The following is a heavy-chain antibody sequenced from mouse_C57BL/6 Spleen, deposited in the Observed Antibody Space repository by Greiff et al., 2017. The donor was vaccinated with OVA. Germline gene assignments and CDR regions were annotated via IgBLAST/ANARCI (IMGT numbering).Heavy chain of an antibody. CDR1: GYTFTSYW. CDR2: IDPSDSYT. D-gene: IGHD1-1*01. Sequence: LVRPGTSVKLSCKASGYTFTSYWMHWVKQRPGQGLEWIGVIDPSDSYTNYNQKFKGKATLTVDTSSSTAYMQLSSLTSEDSAVYYCAREDGRQFAYWGQGTLVTVSA. V-gene: IGHV1-59*01. CDR3: AREDGRQFAY. J-gene: IGHJ3*01.